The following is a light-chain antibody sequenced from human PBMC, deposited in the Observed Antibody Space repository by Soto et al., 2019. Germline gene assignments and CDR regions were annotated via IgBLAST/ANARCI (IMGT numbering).Light chain of an antibody. CDR1: SSYVGGYNY. CDR3: SSYITTSTRV. J-gene: IGLJ1*01. CDR2: EVS. Sequence: QSVLAQPASVSGSPGQSITISCTGTSSYVGGYNYVSWYQQHPGRAPKLLIYEVSNRPSGVSNRFSGSKSGNTASLTISGLQAEDEADYYCSSYITTSTRVFGIGTKVTVL. V-gene: IGLV2-14*01.